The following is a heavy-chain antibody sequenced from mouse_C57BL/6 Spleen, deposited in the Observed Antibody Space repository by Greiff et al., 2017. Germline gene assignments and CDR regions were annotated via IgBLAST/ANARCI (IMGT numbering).Heavy chain of an antibody. CDR2: IRNKANGYTT. V-gene: IGHV7-3*01. D-gene: IGHD2-4*01. CDR3: ARYDDYEGDFDY. J-gene: IGHJ2*01. CDR1: GFTFTDYY. Sequence: EVQGVESGGGLVQPGGSLSLSCAASGFTFTDYYMSWVRQPPGKALEWLGFIRNKANGYTTEYSASVKGRFTISRDNSQSILYLQMNALRAEDSATYYCARYDDYEGDFDYWGQGTTLTVSS.